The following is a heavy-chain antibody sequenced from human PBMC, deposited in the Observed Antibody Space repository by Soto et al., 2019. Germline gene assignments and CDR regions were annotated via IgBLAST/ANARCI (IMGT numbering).Heavy chain of an antibody. CDR1: GYTFTSYG. V-gene: IGHV1-18*01. Sequence: QVPLVQSGAEVKKPGASVKVSCKASGYTFTSYGISWVRQAPGQGLEWMGWISAYNGNTNYAQKLQGRVTMTTDTSTSTAYMELRSLRSDDTAVYYCARTTALGIAAAGTTFDIWGQGTMVTVSS. J-gene: IGHJ3*02. CDR2: ISAYNGNT. CDR3: ARTTALGIAAAGTTFDI. D-gene: IGHD6-13*01.